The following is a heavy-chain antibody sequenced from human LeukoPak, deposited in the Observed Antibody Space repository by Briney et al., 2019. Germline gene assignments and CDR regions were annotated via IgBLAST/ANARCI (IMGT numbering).Heavy chain of an antibody. J-gene: IGHJ6*02. V-gene: IGHV3-43*02. D-gene: IGHD1-7*01. CDR3: VKDISRDRGTRGYAMDV. Sequence: GGSLRLSCAASGFTFEDYAIHWVRQTPGKGLEWVSLVSGDGGRTYYADSVRGRFTISRDNSKNSLYLQMNSLRTEDTALYYCVKDISRDRGTRGYAMDVWGQGTTVTVSS. CDR1: GFTFEDYA. CDR2: VSGDGGRT.